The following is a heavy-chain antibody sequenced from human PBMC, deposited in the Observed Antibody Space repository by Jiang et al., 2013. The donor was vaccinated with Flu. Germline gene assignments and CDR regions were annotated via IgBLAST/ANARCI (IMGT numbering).Heavy chain of an antibody. J-gene: IGHJ4*02. Sequence: EVKKPGSSVKVSCKDSEGTLSSYAISWVRQAPGQGLEWMGGIIPIFGTSSYAQKLQGRVTITADRSTNTAYMELSSLTSEDTAVYYCARGVGGYGDYADYWGQGTLVTVSS. V-gene: IGHV1-69*06. CDR3: ARGVGGYGDYADY. CDR2: IIPIFGTS. D-gene: IGHD4-17*01. CDR1: EGTLSSYA.